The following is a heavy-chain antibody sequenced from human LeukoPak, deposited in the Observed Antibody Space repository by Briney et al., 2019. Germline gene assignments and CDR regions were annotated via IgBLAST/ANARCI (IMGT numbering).Heavy chain of an antibody. Sequence: GGSLRLSCAASGFTFSSYWMSWVRQAPGKGLEWVSVIYSGGSTYYADSVRGRFTISRDNSKNTLYLQMNSLRAEDTAVYYCARRSAAAGSAFDIWGQGTMVTVSS. D-gene: IGHD6-13*01. J-gene: IGHJ3*02. CDR2: IYSGGST. V-gene: IGHV3-66*04. CDR3: ARRSAAAGSAFDI. CDR1: GFTFSSYW.